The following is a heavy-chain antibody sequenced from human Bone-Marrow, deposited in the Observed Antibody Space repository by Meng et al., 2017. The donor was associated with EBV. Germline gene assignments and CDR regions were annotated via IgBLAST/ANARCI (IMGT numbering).Heavy chain of an antibody. V-gene: IGHV7-4-1*02. J-gene: IGHJ4*02. CDR3: AREAPDGYNPMPPVY. Sequence: QVQLVQSGAEVKKPGSSVKVSCKASGGTFSSYAISWVRQAPGQGLEWMGWINTNTGNPTYAQGFTGRFVFSLDTSVSTAYLQISSLKAEDTAVYYCAREAPDGYNPMPPVYWGQGTLVTVSS. CDR2: INTNTGNP. CDR1: GGTFSSYA. D-gene: IGHD5-24*01.